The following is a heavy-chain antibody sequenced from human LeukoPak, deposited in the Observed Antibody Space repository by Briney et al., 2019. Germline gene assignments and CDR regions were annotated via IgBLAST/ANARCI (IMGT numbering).Heavy chain of an antibody. CDR2: ISGSGGST. D-gene: IGHD2-15*01. Sequence: PGGSLRLSCAASGFTFSSYAMSWVRQAPGQGLEWVSAISGSGGSTYYADSVKGRFTISRDNSKNTLYLQMNSLRAEDTAVYYCAKDRLYCSGGSCPEYYFDYWGQGTLVTVSS. CDR3: AKDRLYCSGGSCPEYYFDY. CDR1: GFTFSSYA. J-gene: IGHJ4*02. V-gene: IGHV3-23*01.